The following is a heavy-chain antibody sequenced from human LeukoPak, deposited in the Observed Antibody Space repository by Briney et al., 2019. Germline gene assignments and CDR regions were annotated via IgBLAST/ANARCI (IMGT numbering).Heavy chain of an antibody. Sequence: GGSLRLSCVASGFTFSTYWMSWVRQAPGKGLEWVASIRQDGNEKDYMDSVKGRFTMSRDNAKKSLYLQINSLRVEDTAVYYCVRDRITTFDYWGQGTLVTVSA. CDR3: VRDRITTFDY. V-gene: IGHV3-7*01. CDR1: GFTFSTYW. D-gene: IGHD3-16*01. CDR2: IRQDGNEK. J-gene: IGHJ4*02.